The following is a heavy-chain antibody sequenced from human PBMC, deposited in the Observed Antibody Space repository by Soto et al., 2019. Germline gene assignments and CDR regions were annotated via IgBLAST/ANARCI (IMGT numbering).Heavy chain of an antibody. CDR1: GGSFSGYY. V-gene: IGHV4-34*01. CDR3: GSSDYDSSGYTPKV. D-gene: IGHD3-22*01. Sequence: SETLSLTCAVYGGSFSGYYWSWIRQPPGKGLEWIGEINHSGSTNYNPSLKSRVTISVDTSKNQFSLKLSSVTAADTAVYYCGSSDYDSSGYTPKVWGQGTLVTVSS. CDR2: INHSGST. J-gene: IGHJ4*02.